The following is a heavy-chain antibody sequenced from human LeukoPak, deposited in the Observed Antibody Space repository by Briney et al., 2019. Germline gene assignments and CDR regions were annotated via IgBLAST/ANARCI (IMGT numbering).Heavy chain of an antibody. J-gene: IGHJ4*02. D-gene: IGHD2-8*01. CDR3: AKDRPVLMVYATSPHYFDY. CDR1: GFTSSSFA. CDR2: ISGSGGNT. Sequence: GGSLRLSCAASGFTSSSFAMSWVRQAPGKGLEWVSAISGSGGNTYYADSVKGRFTISRDNSKNTLYLQMNSLRAEDTAVYYCAKDRPVLMVYATSPHYFDYWGQGTLVTVSS. V-gene: IGHV3-23*01.